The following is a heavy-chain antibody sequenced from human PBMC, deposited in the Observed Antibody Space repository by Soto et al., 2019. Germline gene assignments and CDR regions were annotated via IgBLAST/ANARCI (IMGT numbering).Heavy chain of an antibody. J-gene: IGHJ4*02. V-gene: IGHV4-39*01. CDR1: GGSISSSSYY. D-gene: IGHD2-15*01. CDR2: IYYSGST. CDR3: ARAKATIVVVGR. Sequence: QLQLQESGPGLVKPSETLSLTCTVSGGSISSSSYYWGWIRQPPGKGLEWIGSIYYSGSTYYNPSLKSRVTISVASSKNRFSLKLSSVTAADTAVYYCARAKATIVVVGRWGQGTLVTVSS.